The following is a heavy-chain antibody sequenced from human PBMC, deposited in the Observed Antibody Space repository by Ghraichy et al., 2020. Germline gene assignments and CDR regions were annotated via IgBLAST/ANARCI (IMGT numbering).Heavy chain of an antibody. Sequence: SLTCAVYVGSFSGYYWSWIRQPPGKGLEWIGEINPTGTTNNNPSLKSRLTLLVDPSKNQFSLQLKSVTAADTAVYYCARRRQTWSAAEGDAFDIWGHGTMVTVSS. J-gene: IGHJ3*02. CDR3: ARRRQTWSAAEGDAFDI. D-gene: IGHD5-18*01. V-gene: IGHV4-34*01. CDR1: VGSFSGYY. CDR2: INPTGTT.